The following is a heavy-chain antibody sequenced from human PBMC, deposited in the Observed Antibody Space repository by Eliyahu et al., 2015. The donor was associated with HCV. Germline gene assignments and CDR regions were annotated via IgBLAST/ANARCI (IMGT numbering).Heavy chain of an antibody. J-gene: IGHJ3*02. D-gene: IGHD6-25*01. CDR1: VFTFXTYA. CDR2: XSGSGGST. V-gene: IGHV3-23*01. Sequence: EVQLLESGGGLIQPGGSLRVSCAXSVFTFXTYAMXWVRQAPGKGLGWVSSXSGSGGSTYYADSVKGRFTISRDNSKNTLYLQMSSLRAEDTAVYYCAKPSIAAWGNDAFDIWGQGTMVTVSS. CDR3: AKPSIAAWGNDAFDI.